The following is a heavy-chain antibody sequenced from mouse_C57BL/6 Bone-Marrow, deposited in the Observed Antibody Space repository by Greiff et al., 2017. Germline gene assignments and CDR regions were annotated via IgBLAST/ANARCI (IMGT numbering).Heavy chain of an antibody. CDR1: GFTFSDYY. V-gene: IGHV5-12*01. D-gene: IGHD2-3*01. CDR2: ISNGGGST. Sequence: EVQLQESGGGLVQPGGSLKLSCAASGFTFSDYYMYWVRQTPEKRLEWVAYISNGGGSTYYPDTVKGRFTISRDNAKNTLYLQMSLLKSEDTAMYYCARFGYFYYFDYWGQGTTLTVSS. CDR3: ARFGYFYYFDY. J-gene: IGHJ2*01.